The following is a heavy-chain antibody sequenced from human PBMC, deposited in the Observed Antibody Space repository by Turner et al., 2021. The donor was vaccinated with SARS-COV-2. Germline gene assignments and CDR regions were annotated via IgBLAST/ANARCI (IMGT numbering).Heavy chain of an antibody. CDR2: ISGSGGST. V-gene: IGHV3-23*01. CDR1: GFTFSSYV. D-gene: IGHD3-10*01. Sequence: EVQLLESGGGLVQPGGSLRLSCAASGFTFSSYVMSWVHQAPGKGLEWVSAISGSGGSTYYADSVKGRFTISRDNSKKTLYLQMNSLRAEDTAVYYCAKDGGSGRPRGYYYYYGIDVWGQGTTVTVSS. CDR3: AKDGGSGRPRGYYYYYGIDV. J-gene: IGHJ6*02.